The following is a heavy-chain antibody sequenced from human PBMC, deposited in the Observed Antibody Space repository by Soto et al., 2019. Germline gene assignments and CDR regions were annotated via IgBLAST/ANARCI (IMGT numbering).Heavy chain of an antibody. V-gene: IGHV3-33*01. D-gene: IGHD1-26*01. CDR1: GFTFSNYG. J-gene: IGHJ5*02. CDR3: ARAGIVATTQLGWFDP. Sequence: PGGSLRLSCEASGFTFSNYGLHWVRQAPGKGLEWVAAIWPDGNDKYYPDSVKGRFFISRDNSKNTLYLQMNTLRVEDTAIYFCARAGIVATTQLGWFDPWGLGT. CDR2: IWPDGNDK.